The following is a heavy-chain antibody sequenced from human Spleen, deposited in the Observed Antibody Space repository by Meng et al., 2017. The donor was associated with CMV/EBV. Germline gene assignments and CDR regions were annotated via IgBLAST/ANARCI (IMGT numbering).Heavy chain of an antibody. Sequence: SVKVSCKASAYTFTDYYIHWVRQAPGQGLEWMGGIIPIFGTANYAQKFQGRVTITTDESTSTAYMELSSLRSEDTAVYYCASLGYCSSTSCYTFDYWGQGTLVTVSS. V-gene: IGHV1-69*05. CDR3: ASLGYCSSTSCYTFDY. CDR1: AYTFTDYY. CDR2: IIPIFGTA. D-gene: IGHD2-2*02. J-gene: IGHJ4*02.